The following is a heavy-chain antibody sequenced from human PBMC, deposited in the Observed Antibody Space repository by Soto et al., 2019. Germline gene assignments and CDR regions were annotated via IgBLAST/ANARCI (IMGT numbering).Heavy chain of an antibody. V-gene: IGHV3-23*01. CDR3: AKGKRITMVRGVLMAPFDY. Sequence: GESLKISCAASGFTFSSYAMSWVRQAPGKGLEWVSAISGSGGSTYYADSVKGRFTISRDNSKNTLYLQMNSLRAEDTAVYYCAKGKRITMVRGVLMAPFDYWGQGTLVTVSS. J-gene: IGHJ4*02. CDR1: GFTFSSYA. CDR2: ISGSGGST. D-gene: IGHD3-10*01.